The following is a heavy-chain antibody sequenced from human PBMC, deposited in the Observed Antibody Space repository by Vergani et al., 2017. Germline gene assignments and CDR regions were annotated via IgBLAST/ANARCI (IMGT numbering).Heavy chain of an antibody. J-gene: IGHJ4*02. V-gene: IGHV1-18*01. CDR1: GYTFTSYG. Sequence: QVQLVQSGAEVKKPGASVKVSCKASGYTFTSYGISWVRQAPGQGREWMGLISAYNGNTNYAQKLQGRVTMTTDTSTSTDYMELRSLRSDDTAVYYCARAQWLPFDDVDYWGQGTLVTVSS. CDR2: ISAYNGNT. CDR3: ARAQWLPFDDVDY. D-gene: IGHD6-19*01.